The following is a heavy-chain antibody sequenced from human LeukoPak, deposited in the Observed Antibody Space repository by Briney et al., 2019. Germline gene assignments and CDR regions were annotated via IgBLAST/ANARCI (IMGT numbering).Heavy chain of an antibody. J-gene: IGHJ4*02. CDR2: ISSSSSYI. CDR3: ARDRVYSGYAFSY. CDR1: GFTFSNAW. Sequence: PGGSLRLSCAASGFTFSNAWMNWVRQAPGKGLEWVSSISSSSSYIYYADSVKGRFTISRDNAKNSLYLQMNSLRAEDTAVYYCARDRVYSGYAFSYWGQGTLVTVSS. D-gene: IGHD5-12*01. V-gene: IGHV3-21*01.